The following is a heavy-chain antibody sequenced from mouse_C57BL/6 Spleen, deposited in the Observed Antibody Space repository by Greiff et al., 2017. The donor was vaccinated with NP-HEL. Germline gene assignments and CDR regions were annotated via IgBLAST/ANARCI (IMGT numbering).Heavy chain of an antibody. D-gene: IGHD2-2*01. CDR2: IDPANGNT. J-gene: IGHJ4*01. CDR1: GFNIKNTY. Sequence: VQLPQSVAELVRPGASVKLSCTASGFNIKNTYMHWVKQRPEQGLEWIGRIDPANGNTKYAPKFQGKATITADTSSNTAYLQLSSLTSEDTAIYYWAGNYGSYYYAMDYWGQGTSVTVSS. CDR3: AGNYGSYYYAMDY. V-gene: IGHV14-3*01.